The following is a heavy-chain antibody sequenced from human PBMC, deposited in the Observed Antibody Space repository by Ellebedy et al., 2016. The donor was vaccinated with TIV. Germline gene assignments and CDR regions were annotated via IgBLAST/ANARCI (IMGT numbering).Heavy chain of an antibody. Sequence: ASVKVSCKASGGIFRSYAISWVRQAPGQGLEWMGGIIAIFGTTNYAQKFQGRVTITADESTSTVYMELSSLRSDDTALYYCARENWHYDAWGQGALVVVSS. D-gene: IGHD1-1*01. CDR1: GGIFRSYA. CDR2: IIAIFGTT. V-gene: IGHV1-69*13. CDR3: ARENWHYDA. J-gene: IGHJ5*02.